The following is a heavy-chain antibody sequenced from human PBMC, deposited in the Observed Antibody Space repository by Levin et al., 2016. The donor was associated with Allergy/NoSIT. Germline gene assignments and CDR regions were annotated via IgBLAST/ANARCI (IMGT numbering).Heavy chain of an antibody. V-gene: IGHV3-48*01. J-gene: IGHJ4*02. CDR1: DFTFSQYS. CDR2: VSAVATTT. D-gene: IGHD5/OR15-5a*01. Sequence: GGSLRLSCAASDFTFSQYSINWVRQAPGKGLEWIAYVSAVATTTYYADSVKGRFTISRDNAENSVYLQMNSLRAEDTAVYFCARDLRLRSVVYGDFDLWGQGTLVTVSS. CDR3: ARDLRLRSVVYGDFDL.